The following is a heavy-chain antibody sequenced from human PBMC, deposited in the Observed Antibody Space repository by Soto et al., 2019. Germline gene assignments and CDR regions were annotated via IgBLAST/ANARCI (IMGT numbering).Heavy chain of an antibody. CDR2: IWYDGSNK. CDR3: ARDDGITGTTSY. CDR1: GFTFSSYG. D-gene: IGHD1-20*01. V-gene: IGHV3-33*01. J-gene: IGHJ4*02. Sequence: QVQLVESGGGVVQPGRSLRLSCAASGFTFSSYGMHWVRQAPGKGLEWVAVIWYDGSNKYYADSVKGRFTISRDNSKNTRYLQMNSLRAEDTAVYYCARDDGITGTTSYWGQGTLLTVSS.